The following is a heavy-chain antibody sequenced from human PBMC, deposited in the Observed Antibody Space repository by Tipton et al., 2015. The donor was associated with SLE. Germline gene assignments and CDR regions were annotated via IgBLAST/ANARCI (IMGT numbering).Heavy chain of an antibody. CDR3: ATVDTAMVTSFDY. CDR1: GGSISSHY. J-gene: IGHJ4*02. CDR2: IYTSGST. V-gene: IGHV4-4*07. D-gene: IGHD5-18*01. Sequence: LRLSCTVSGGSISSHYWSWIRQPAGKGLEWIGRIYTSGSTNYNPSLKSRVTMSVNTSKNQFSLKLRSVTAADTAVYYCATVDTAMVTSFDYWGQGTLVTVSS.